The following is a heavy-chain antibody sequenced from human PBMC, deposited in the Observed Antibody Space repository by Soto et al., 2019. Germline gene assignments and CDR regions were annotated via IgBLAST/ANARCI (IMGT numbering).Heavy chain of an antibody. CDR1: GGSMSSGGYS. CDR2: IYHNGSP. CDR3: ARVPDV. V-gene: IGHV4-30-2*01. Sequence: QRQLQESGSGLVKPSQTLSLTCAVSGGSMSSGGYSWSWIRQPPGKGLEWIGYIYHNGSPYYNPSLKRRVTISVDRSKNQFSLKLSSVTAADTAVYYCARVPDVWGQGTTVTVSS. J-gene: IGHJ6*02.